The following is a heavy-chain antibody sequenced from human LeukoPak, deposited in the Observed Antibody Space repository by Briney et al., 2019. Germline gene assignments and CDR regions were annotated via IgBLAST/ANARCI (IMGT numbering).Heavy chain of an antibody. D-gene: IGHD2/OR15-2a*01. CDR2: IRSKANSYAT. CDR3: TRGADTILVNWFDP. CDR1: GFTFSGSA. V-gene: IGHV3-73*01. Sequence: GGSLRLSCAASGFTFSGSAMHWVRQASGKGLEWAGRIRSKANSYATAYAASVKGRFTISRDDSKNTAYLQMNSLKTEDTAVYYCTRGADTILVNWFDPWGQGTLVTVSS. J-gene: IGHJ5*02.